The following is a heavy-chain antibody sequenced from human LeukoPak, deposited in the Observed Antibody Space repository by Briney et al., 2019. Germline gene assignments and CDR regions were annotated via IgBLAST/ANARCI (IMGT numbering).Heavy chain of an antibody. D-gene: IGHD3-22*01. CDR3: ARSRDSSGYPDAFDF. Sequence: TAGGSLRLSCVASGFIFSSYSMNWVRQAPGKGLEWVSCITGSGDSIYYADSVKGRFTISRDDARNTLFLQMNSLRAEDTAVYYCARSRDSSGYPDAFDFWGQGTMVTVST. J-gene: IGHJ3*01. CDR2: ITGSGDSI. V-gene: IGHV3-21*01. CDR1: GFIFSSYS.